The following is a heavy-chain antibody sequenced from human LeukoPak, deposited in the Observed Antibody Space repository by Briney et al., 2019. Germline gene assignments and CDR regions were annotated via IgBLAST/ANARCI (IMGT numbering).Heavy chain of an antibody. D-gene: IGHD6-6*01. CDR1: GGSISSFY. V-gene: IGHV4-59*12. Sequence: KPSETLSLTCTVSGGSISSFYWNWIRQHPGNGLEWIGYIYSSGSTNYNPSLKSRVTMSVDTSKNQFCLKLSSVTAADTAVYYCARGKYSTSSEVGGWFDPWGQGTLVTVSS. CDR3: ARGKYSTSSEVGGWFDP. J-gene: IGHJ5*02. CDR2: IYSSGST.